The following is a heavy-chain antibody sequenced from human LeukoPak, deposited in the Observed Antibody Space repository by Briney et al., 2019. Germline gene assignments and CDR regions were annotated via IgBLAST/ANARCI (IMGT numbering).Heavy chain of an antibody. Sequence: SETLSLTCTVSGGSISSGSYYWSWIRQPAGKGLEWIGRIYTSGSTNYNPSLKSRVTISVDTSKNQFSLKLSSVTAADTAVYYCARGATMEWYHYGMDVWGQGTTVTVSS. CDR2: IYTSGST. CDR1: GGSISSGSYY. V-gene: IGHV4-61*02. CDR3: ARGATMEWYHYGMDV. D-gene: IGHD3-3*01. J-gene: IGHJ6*02.